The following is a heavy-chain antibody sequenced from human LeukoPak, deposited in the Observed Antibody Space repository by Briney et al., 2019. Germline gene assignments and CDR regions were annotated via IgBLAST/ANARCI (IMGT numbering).Heavy chain of an antibody. CDR3: ATGGFGGARGSYGMDV. CDR1: GYTLTELS. J-gene: IGHJ6*04. V-gene: IGHV1-24*01. Sequence: ASVKVSCKVSGYTLTELSMHWVRQAPGKGLEWMGGFDPEDGETIYAQKFQGRVTMTEDTSTDTAYMELSSLRSEDTAVYYRATGGFGGARGSYGMDVWGKGTTVTVSS. CDR2: FDPEDGET. D-gene: IGHD3-10*01.